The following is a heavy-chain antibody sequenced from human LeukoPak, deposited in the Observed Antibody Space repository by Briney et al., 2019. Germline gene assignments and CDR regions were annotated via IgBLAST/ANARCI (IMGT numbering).Heavy chain of an antibody. J-gene: IGHJ4*02. CDR2: ISGSGDST. V-gene: IGHV3-23*01. CDR3: AKGGSSSSWYYFDY. CDR1: GFTFSNYA. D-gene: IGHD6-13*01. Sequence: PGGSLRLSCAASGFTFSNYAMSWVRQAPGKGLEWVSDISGSGDSTNYADSVKGRFTISRDNSKNTLYLQMNSLRAEDTAVYYCAKGGSSSSWYYFDYWGQGTLVTVSS.